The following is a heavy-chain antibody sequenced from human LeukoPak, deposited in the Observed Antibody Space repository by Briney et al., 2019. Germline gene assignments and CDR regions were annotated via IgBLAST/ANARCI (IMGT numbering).Heavy chain of an antibody. V-gene: IGHV3-53*01. Sequence: GGSLRLSCAASGFTVSSNYMSWVRQAPGKGLEWVSVIYSGGSTYYADSVKDRFTISRDNSKNTLYLQMNSLRAEDTAVYYCAREGGSSGSAFGIWGQGTMVTVSS. J-gene: IGHJ3*02. CDR3: AREGGSSGSAFGI. CDR1: GFTVSSNY. CDR2: IYSGGST. D-gene: IGHD3-22*01.